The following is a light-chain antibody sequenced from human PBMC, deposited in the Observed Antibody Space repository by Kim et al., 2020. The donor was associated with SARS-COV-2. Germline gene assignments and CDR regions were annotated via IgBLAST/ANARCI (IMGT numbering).Light chain of an antibody. Sequence: VSPGQTASITCSGDKLGDKYACWYQQKPGQSPVLVIYQDSKRPSGIPERFSGSNSGNTATLTIGGTQAMDEADYYCQAWDSSTWVFGGGTQLTVL. CDR2: QDS. CDR3: QAWDSSTWV. J-gene: IGLJ3*02. V-gene: IGLV3-1*01. CDR1: KLGDKY.